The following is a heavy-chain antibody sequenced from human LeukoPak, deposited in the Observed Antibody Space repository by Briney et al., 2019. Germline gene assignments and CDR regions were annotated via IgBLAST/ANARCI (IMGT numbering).Heavy chain of an antibody. D-gene: IGHD3-3*01. J-gene: IGHJ5*02. CDR1: GFSLSIYG. CDR3: AKAISPSDLWSGP. V-gene: IGHV3-30*02. CDR2: IRNDESHK. Sequence: GGSLRLSCAASGFSLSIYGMHWVRQAPGRGLEWVAFIRNDESHKKYADSVKGRFTISRDNSKDTLHLQMNNLRDEDTAVYYCAKAISPSDLWSGPWGQGTLVSVSS.